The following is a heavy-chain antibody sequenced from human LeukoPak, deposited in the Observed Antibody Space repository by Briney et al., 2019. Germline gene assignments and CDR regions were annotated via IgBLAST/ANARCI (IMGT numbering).Heavy chain of an antibody. V-gene: IGHV4-61*01. D-gene: IGHD3-22*01. CDR3: ARSDYDTSKFDL. J-gene: IGHJ2*01. Sequence: SGTLSLTCAVSGGAVSSGSYYWSWIRQPPGKGLEWIGYIYYSGSTNYNPSLKSRVTISVDTSKNQFSLKLSSVTAADTAVYYCARSDYDTSKFDLWGRGTLVTVSS. CDR2: IYYSGST. CDR1: GGAVSSGSYY.